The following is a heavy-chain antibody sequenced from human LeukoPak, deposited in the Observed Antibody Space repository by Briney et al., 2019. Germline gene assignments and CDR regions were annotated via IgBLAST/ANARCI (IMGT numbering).Heavy chain of an antibody. CDR1: GFTFSNYA. D-gene: IGHD3-9*01. J-gene: IGHJ4*02. CDR3: AKWGDYDVLSGYYGPDY. CDR2: ILGCGGST. Sequence: GGSLRLSCAASGFTFSNYAMSWVRQAPGKGLEWVLAILGCGGSTYYADSVKARFTVSRNNSKSTLYLQMNSLRAEDTALYYCAKWGDYDVLSGYYGPDYWGKGTLVTVSS. V-gene: IGHV3-23*01.